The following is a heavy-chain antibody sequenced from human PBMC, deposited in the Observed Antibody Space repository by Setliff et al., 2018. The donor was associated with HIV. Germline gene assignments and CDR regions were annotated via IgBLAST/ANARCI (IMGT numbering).Heavy chain of an antibody. D-gene: IGHD3-16*01. CDR3: AREGGSTGAFDI. Sequence: GGSLRLSCAASGFTFSSYSMNWVRQAPGKGLEWVSCISSSSSTIYYADSVKGRFTISRDNAKNSLYLQMNSLRAEDTAVYYCAREGGSTGAFDIWGQGTMVTVSS. CDR1: GFTFSSYS. J-gene: IGHJ3*02. V-gene: IGHV3-48*01. CDR2: ISSSSSTI.